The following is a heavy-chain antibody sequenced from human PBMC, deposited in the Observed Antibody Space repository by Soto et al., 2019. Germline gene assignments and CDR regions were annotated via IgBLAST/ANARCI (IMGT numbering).Heavy chain of an antibody. CDR3: ASGLGGYSGYDSYYYGMDV. J-gene: IGHJ6*02. V-gene: IGHV1-18*01. D-gene: IGHD5-12*01. Sequence: ASVKVSCKASGYTFTIYGISWVRQAPGQGLEWMGWISAYNGNTNYAQKLQGRVTMTTDTSTSTAYMELRSLRSDDTAVYYCASGLGGYSGYDSYYYGMDVWGQGTPVTV. CDR2: ISAYNGNT. CDR1: GYTFTIYG.